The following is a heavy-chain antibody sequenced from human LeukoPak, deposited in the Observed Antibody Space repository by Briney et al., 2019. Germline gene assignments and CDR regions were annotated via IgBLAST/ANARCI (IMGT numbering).Heavy chain of an antibody. V-gene: IGHV3-7*03. D-gene: IGHD6-13*01. CDR1: GFTFSSYW. CDR3: ARLGPYSSSLRPLDY. CDR2: IKQDGSEK. Sequence: PGGSLRLSCAASGFTFSSYWMSWVRQAPGKGLEWVANIKQDGSEKYYVDSVKGRFTISRDNAKNSLYLQMNSLRAEDTAVYYCARLGPYSSSLRPLDYWGQGTLVTVSS. J-gene: IGHJ4*02.